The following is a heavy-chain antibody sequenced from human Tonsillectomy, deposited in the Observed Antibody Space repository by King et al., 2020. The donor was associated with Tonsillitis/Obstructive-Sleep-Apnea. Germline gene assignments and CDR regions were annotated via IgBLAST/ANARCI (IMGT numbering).Heavy chain of an antibody. CDR2: IHYSGST. V-gene: IGHV4-39*02. J-gene: IGHJ4*02. Sequence: QLQESGPGLVKPSETLSLTCTVSGGSISSSTYYWGWIRQPPGKGLEWIGSIHYSGSTYYNPSLKSRVTISVDTSKNQFSLKLSSVTAADTPVYSCAREGEYGSTNYFDYWGQGTLVTVSS. D-gene: IGHD6-6*01. CDR3: AREGEYGSTNYFDY. CDR1: GGSISSSTYY.